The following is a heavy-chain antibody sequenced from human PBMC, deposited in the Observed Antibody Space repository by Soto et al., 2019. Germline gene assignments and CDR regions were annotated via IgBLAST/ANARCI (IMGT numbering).Heavy chain of an antibody. J-gene: IGHJ4*02. CDR1: GFTFSSYA. CDR2: ISGSGTGT. V-gene: IGHV3-23*01. Sequence: EVQLLESGGGLVQPGGSLRLSCAASGFTFSSYAMSWVRQAPGKGLEWVSTISGSGTGTYYAYSVTGRLTISRDNSKNTLYLQMNSLRAEDTAVYYCAKRGRGAVAFDYWGQGTLVTVSS. D-gene: IGHD6-19*01. CDR3: AKRGRGAVAFDY.